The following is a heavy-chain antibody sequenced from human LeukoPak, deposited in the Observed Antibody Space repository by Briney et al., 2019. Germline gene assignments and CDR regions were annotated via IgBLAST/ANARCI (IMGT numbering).Heavy chain of an antibody. J-gene: IGHJ4*02. CDR2: IGRSALNT. Sequence: PGGSLRLSCAASGFTFSTYVMTWVRQAPGKGLEWVSAIGRSALNTYYTDSVKGRFTISRDNAKNTLYLQMNSLRAEDTAVYYCARGRLTSSWYYFDYWGQGTLVTVSS. CDR3: ARGRLTSSWYYFDY. CDR1: GFTFSTYV. V-gene: IGHV3-23*05. D-gene: IGHD6-19*01.